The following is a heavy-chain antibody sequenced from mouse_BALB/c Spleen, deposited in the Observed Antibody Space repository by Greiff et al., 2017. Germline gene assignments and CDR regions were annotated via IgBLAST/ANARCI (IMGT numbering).Heavy chain of an antibody. Sequence: EVQGVESGGDLVKPGGSLKLSCAASGFTFSSYGMSWVRQTPDKRLEWVATISSGGSYTYYPDSVKGRFTISRDNAKNTLYLQMSSLKSEDTAMYYCARHGNYASWFAYWGQGTLVTVSA. D-gene: IGHD2-1*01. CDR3: ARHGNYASWFAY. CDR2: ISSGGSYT. V-gene: IGHV5-6*01. CDR1: GFTFSSYG. J-gene: IGHJ3*01.